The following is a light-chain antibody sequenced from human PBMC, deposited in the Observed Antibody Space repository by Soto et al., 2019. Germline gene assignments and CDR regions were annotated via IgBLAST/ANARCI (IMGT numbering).Light chain of an antibody. V-gene: IGKV3-11*01. CDR1: QSVSSY. Sequence: IVLTQSPGTLSLSPGERPTLSCRPIQSVSSYLAWYQQKPGQAPRLLIYDASNRATGIPARFSGSGSGTDFTLTISSLEPEDFAVYYCQQRSNWPRSITFGQGTRLEIK. CDR3: QQRSNWPRSIT. J-gene: IGKJ5*01. CDR2: DAS.